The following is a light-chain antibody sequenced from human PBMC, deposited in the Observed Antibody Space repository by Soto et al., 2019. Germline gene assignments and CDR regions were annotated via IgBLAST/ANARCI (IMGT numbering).Light chain of an antibody. CDR1: QSVSGSH. Sequence: EIVLTQSPGTLSLSPGERATLSCRASQSVSGSHLAWYQQKPGQAPRLLIYGVSSRPTGIPDRFSGSGSGTDFTLTITRLEPEDFAVYYCQHYDDSPPWTFGQGTKVDIK. J-gene: IGKJ1*01. CDR2: GVS. CDR3: QHYDDSPPWT. V-gene: IGKV3-20*01.